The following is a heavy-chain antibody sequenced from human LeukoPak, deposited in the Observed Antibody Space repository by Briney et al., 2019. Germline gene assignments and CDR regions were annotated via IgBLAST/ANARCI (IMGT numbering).Heavy chain of an antibody. V-gene: IGHV4-34*01. J-gene: IGHJ6*03. CDR2: INHSGST. Sequence: SETLSLTCAVYGGSFSGYYWSWIRQPPGKGLDWIGEINHSGSTNYNPSLKSRVTISVDTSKNQFSLKLSSVTAADTAVYYCARVRITMVRGLFGHYYYYVDVWGKGTTVTVSS. CDR3: ARVRITMVRGLFGHYYYYVDV. CDR1: GGSFSGYY. D-gene: IGHD3-10*01.